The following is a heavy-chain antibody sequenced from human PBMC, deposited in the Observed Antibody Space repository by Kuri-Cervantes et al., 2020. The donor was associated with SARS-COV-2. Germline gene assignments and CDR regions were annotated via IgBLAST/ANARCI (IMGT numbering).Heavy chain of an antibody. V-gene: IGHV4-34*01. CDR2: INHSGRT. J-gene: IGHJ2*01. CDR1: GWSSSGYY. D-gene: IGHD2-21*02. Sequence: SETLSLTCAVYGWSSSGYYWSWIRQPPGKGLEWSGEINHSGRTNYKPSLKSRVTISVDTSTNQCSLKLSSVTAADTAVYYCARDTGVVTDIAINWYFDLWGRGTLVTVSS. CDR3: ARDTGVVTDIAINWYFDL.